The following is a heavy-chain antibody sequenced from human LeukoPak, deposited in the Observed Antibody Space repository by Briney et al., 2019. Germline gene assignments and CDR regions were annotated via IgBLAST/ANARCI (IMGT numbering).Heavy chain of an antibody. D-gene: IGHD3-16*02. Sequence: GASVKVSCKASGYTFTSYGISWVRQAPGQGLEWMGWISAYNGDTNYAQKLQGRVTMTTDTSTSTAYMELRSLRSDDTAVYYCARDLEYYDYVWGSYRYSVWMGYWGQGTLVTVSS. CDR1: GYTFTSYG. J-gene: IGHJ4*02. CDR3: ARDLEYYDYVWGSYRYSVWMGY. V-gene: IGHV1-18*01. CDR2: ISAYNGDT.